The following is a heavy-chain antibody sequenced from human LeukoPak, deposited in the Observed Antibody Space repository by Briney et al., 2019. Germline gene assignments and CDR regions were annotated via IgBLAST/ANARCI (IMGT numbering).Heavy chain of an antibody. CDR3: ARAAAVAGREDYYYYMDV. CDR2: IIPIFGTA. J-gene: IGHJ6*03. Sequence: SVKVSCKASGGTFSSYAISWVRQAPGQGLEWMGRIIPIFGTANYAQKFQGRVTITTDESTSTAYMELSSLRSEDTAVYYCARAAAVAGREDYYYYMDVWGKGTTATVSS. V-gene: IGHV1-69*05. D-gene: IGHD6-19*01. CDR1: GGTFSSYA.